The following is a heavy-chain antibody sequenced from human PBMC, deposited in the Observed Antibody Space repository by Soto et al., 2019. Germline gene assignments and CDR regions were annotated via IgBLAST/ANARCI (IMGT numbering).Heavy chain of an antibody. Sequence: QVQLVESGGGLVKPGGSLRLSCAASGFTFSDYYMTWIRQAPGSGLEWVSYISSSSGTISYANSVNGRFTISRDNAQNSLYLQMTSLRAEDTAVYYCARGTYRSKTDFDYWGQGTLVTVSS. J-gene: IGHJ4*02. CDR1: GFTFSDYY. CDR3: ARGTYRSKTDFDY. CDR2: ISSSSGTI. V-gene: IGHV3-11*01. D-gene: IGHD6-13*01.